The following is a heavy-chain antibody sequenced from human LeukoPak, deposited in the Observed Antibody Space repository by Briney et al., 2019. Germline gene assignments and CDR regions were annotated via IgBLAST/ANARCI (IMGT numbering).Heavy chain of an antibody. CDR2: IRGTGGTT. Sequence: PGGSLRLSCAASGFTFSDYALIWVRQAPGKGLEWISAIRGTGGTTYCADSVKGRCTISRDNSRNTVYLQMDSLRAEDTALYFCGKDPNGDYVGAFDFWGPGTMVTVSS. J-gene: IGHJ3*01. V-gene: IGHV3-23*01. D-gene: IGHD4-17*01. CDR1: GFTFSDYA. CDR3: GKDPNGDYVGAFDF.